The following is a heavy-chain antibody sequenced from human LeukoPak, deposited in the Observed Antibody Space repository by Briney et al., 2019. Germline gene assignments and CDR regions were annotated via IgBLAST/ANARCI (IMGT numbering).Heavy chain of an antibody. V-gene: IGHV3-23*01. J-gene: IGHJ4*02. D-gene: IGHD1-26*01. Sequence: PGGSLRLSCAASGFTFDNYAMTSVRQAPGKGLEWVSAIRVSDGYTYYADSVQGRFIISTDKSRNTVSLQINSLTGDHTALHYGTRVAGSYSIRPFDFWGQGTVVLVSS. CDR2: IRVSDGYT. CDR1: GFTFDNYA. CDR3: TRVAGSYSIRPFDF.